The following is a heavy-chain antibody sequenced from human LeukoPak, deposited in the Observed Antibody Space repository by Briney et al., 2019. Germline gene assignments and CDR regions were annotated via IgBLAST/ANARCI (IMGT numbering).Heavy chain of an antibody. CDR2: IYTGGST. J-gene: IGHJ6*02. D-gene: IGHD2-15*01. Sequence: GGSLRLSCAASGFTVSNNYMSWVRQAPGKGLEWVSVIYTGGSTYYADSVKGRFTISRDSSKNTLYLQMNSLRAEDTAVYYCARAVMVAAGYYFYAMDVWGQGTTVTVS. CDR1: GFTVSNNY. V-gene: IGHV3-53*01. CDR3: ARAVMVAAGYYFYAMDV.